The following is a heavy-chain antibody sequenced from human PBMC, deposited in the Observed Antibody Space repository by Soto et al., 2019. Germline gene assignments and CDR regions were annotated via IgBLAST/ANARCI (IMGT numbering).Heavy chain of an antibody. CDR2: VSASGLNT. Sequence: EVQLLESGGTLVQPGGSLTLSCAASGFTFSTYAMAWVRQAPGKGLEWVSGVSASGLNTDYADPVKGRFYISRDNSKNTGSLPRNSLRAEDTDLYYWAKVRPRRSSGYFVDYWGQGTPVTVSS. V-gene: IGHV3-23*01. D-gene: IGHD5-18*01. CDR1: GFTFSTYA. CDR3: AKVRPRRSSGYFVDY. J-gene: IGHJ4*02.